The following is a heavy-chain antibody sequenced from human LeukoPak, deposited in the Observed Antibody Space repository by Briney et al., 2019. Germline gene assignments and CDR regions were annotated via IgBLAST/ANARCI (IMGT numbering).Heavy chain of an antibody. CDR2: IDGS. J-gene: IGHJ4*02. CDR3: AKGYDFWSGYYDH. V-gene: IGHV3-23*01. Sequence: GRHAKGKGLEWVSGIDGSAESVKGRFTISRDKSKNTLYLQMNSLRAEDTAVYYCAKGYDFWSGYYDHWGQGTLVTVSS. D-gene: IGHD3-3*01.